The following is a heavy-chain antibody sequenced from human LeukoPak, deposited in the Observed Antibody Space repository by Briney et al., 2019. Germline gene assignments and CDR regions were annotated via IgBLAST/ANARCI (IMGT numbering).Heavy chain of an antibody. CDR3: AKDALDYYGSGSTGHFDY. V-gene: IGHV3-23*01. Sequence: GGSLRLTCAASGGTFSSYGRSWVRQAPGKGLEWVAAISGSGGSKYYADSVRGGFTISSDNSKNTPYLQMNSLRAEDTAVYYCAKDALDYYGSGSTGHFDYWGQGTLVTVSS. CDR1: GGTFSSYG. J-gene: IGHJ4*02. CDR2: ISGSGGSK. D-gene: IGHD3-10*01.